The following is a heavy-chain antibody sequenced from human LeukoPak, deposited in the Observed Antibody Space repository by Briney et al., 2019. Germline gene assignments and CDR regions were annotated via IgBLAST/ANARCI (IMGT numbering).Heavy chain of an antibody. V-gene: IGHV2-70*11. CDR1: GGSISRYY. D-gene: IGHD3-10*01. CDR2: IDWDDDK. Sequence: TLSLTCSVFGGSISRYYWSWIRQPPGKALEWLARIDWDDDKYYSTSLKTRLTISKDTSKNQVVLTMTNMDPVDTATYYCARTTYSHGHYFDYWGQGTLVTVSS. J-gene: IGHJ4*02. CDR3: ARTTYSHGHYFDY.